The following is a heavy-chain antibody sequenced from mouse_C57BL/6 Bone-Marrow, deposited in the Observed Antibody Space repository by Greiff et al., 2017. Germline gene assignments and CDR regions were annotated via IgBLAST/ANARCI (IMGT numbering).Heavy chain of an antibody. Sequence: VQLQQPGAELVMPGASVKLSCKASGYTFTSYWMHWVKQRPGQGLEWIGEIDPSDSYTNYNQKFKGKSTLTVDKSSSTAYMQLSSLTSEDSAVYYCARMGGYYYAMDYWGQGTSVTVSS. CDR1: GYTFTSYW. D-gene: IGHD2-2*01. V-gene: IGHV1-69*01. CDR2: IDPSDSYT. J-gene: IGHJ4*01. CDR3: ARMGGYYYAMDY.